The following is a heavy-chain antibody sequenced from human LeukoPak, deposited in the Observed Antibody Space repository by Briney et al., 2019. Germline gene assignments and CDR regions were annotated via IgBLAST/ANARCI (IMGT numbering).Heavy chain of an antibody. CDR2: ISSGAFTI. J-gene: IGHJ6*03. V-gene: IGHV3-11*01. CDR3: ARGHYEYYYYLDV. D-gene: IGHD4-17*01. CDR1: GFTFSDYS. Sequence: PGGSLRLSCAASGFTFSDYSMSWIRQAPGKGLEWFSYISSGAFTIYYTDSVRARFTISRDNAKNSLYLQMNSLRAEDTAVYYYARGHYEYYYYLDVWGKGTAVTVSS.